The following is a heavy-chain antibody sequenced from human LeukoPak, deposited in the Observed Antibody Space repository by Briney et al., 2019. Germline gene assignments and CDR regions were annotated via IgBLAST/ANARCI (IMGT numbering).Heavy chain of an antibody. V-gene: IGHV4-59*08. Sequence: SETLSLTCTVSGVSISSYYWSWLRQPPGKGLEWIGYIYNSGSTNSNPSLQSRAAISLDASKNQFSLKLTSVTAADTAVYYCASLRDLYNVFDHWGQGTLVTISS. CDR2: IYNSGST. CDR3: ASLRDLYNVFDH. J-gene: IGHJ4*02. CDR1: GVSISSYY. D-gene: IGHD3-16*01.